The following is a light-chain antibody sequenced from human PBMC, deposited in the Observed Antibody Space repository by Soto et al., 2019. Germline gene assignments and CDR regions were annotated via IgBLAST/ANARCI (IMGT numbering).Light chain of an antibody. CDR1: QNIYSN. Sequence: IVMTQSPASLSVSPGEIATLSFRASQNIYSNVAWYQQRPGQAPRLLIYSASTRAPGIPARFSGSGSGTEFTLTISSLKSEDFTVYSCLQYNNLWAFGQGTKVDIK. CDR2: SAS. V-gene: IGKV3-15*01. J-gene: IGKJ1*01. CDR3: LQYNNLWA.